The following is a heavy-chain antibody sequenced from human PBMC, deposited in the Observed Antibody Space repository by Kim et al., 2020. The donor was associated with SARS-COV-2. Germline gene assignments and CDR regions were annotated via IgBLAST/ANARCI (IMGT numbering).Heavy chain of an antibody. D-gene: IGHD6-19*01. CDR2: IEHDGSKI. J-gene: IGHJ4*02. CDR1: GLIFSGDR. CDR3: ASVSGRYDY. V-gene: IGHV3-7*03. Sequence: GGSLRLSCATSGLIFSGDRMNWVRQAPGKGLEWVASIEHDGSKIYYVDSVKGRFTISRDNAKNSLYLQMNSLRAEDTAVYYCASVSGRYDYWGQGELVT.